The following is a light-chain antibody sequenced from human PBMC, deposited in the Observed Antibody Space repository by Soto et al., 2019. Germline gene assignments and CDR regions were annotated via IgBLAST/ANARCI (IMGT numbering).Light chain of an antibody. V-gene: IGLV2-14*01. CDR3: ISYTGSSTSYV. J-gene: IGLJ1*01. CDR2: EVS. Sequence: QSVLTQPPSASGTPGQRVTISCSGSSSNIGSNYVYWYQQFPGKTPKLMIYEVSNRPSGVSSRFSGSKSGNTASLTISGLQAEDEADYYCISYTGSSTSYVFGTGTKVTVL. CDR1: SSNIGSNY.